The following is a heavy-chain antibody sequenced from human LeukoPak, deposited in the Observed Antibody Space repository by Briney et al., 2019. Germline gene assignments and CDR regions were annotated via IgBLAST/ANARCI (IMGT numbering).Heavy chain of an antibody. CDR1: GFTFENYA. J-gene: IGHJ3*02. CDR2: ISWNGGSV. V-gene: IGHV3-9*01. D-gene: IGHD2-2*01. CDR3: ARGGIVVVPAALILDAFDI. Sequence: GGSLRLSCVASGFTFENYAMHWVRQAPGKGLEWVAGISWNGGSVGYANFAKGRFTISRDNSKNTLYLQMNSLRAEDTAVYYCARGGIVVVPAALILDAFDIWGQETMVTVSS.